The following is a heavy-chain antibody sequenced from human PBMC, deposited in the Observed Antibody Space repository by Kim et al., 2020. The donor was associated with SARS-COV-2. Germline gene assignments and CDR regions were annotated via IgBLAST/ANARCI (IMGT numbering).Heavy chain of an antibody. CDR3: ARGLTYNWNYVYYYYGMDV. D-gene: IGHD1-7*01. CDR1: GGSFSGYY. CDR2: INHSGST. V-gene: IGHV4-34*01. Sequence: SETLSLTCAVYGGSFSGYYWSWIRQPPGKGLEWIGEINHSGSTNYNPSLKSRVTISVDTSKNQFSLKLSSVTAADTAVYYCARGLTYNWNYVYYYYGMDVWGQGTTVTVSS. J-gene: IGHJ6*02.